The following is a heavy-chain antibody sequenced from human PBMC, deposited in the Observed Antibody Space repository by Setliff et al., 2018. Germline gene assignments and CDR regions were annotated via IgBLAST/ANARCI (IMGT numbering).Heavy chain of an antibody. CDR3: ARRYCSGGSCDFDP. D-gene: IGHD2-15*01. CDR1: GGSISSYY. Sequence: SETLSLTCTVSGGSISSYYWSWIRQPPGKGLEWIGYIYYSGSTNYNPSLKNRVTISVDTSKNQFSLKLSSVTAADTAVYYCARRYCSGGSCDFDPWGQGTLVTVSS. J-gene: IGHJ5*02. V-gene: IGHV4-59*01. CDR2: IYYSGST.